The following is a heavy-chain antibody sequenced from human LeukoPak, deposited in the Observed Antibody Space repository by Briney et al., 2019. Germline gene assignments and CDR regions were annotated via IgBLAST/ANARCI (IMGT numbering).Heavy chain of an antibody. Sequence: PGGSLRLSCAASGFTVSSNYMSWVRQAPGKGLEWVSVIYSGGSTYYADSVKGRFTISRDNSKNTLYLQMNSLRAEDTAVYYCASLTAMVPTCYYGMDVWGQGTTVTVSS. CDR1: GFTVSSNY. D-gene: IGHD5-18*01. V-gene: IGHV3-53*01. CDR2: IYSGGST. CDR3: ASLTAMVPTCYYGMDV. J-gene: IGHJ6*02.